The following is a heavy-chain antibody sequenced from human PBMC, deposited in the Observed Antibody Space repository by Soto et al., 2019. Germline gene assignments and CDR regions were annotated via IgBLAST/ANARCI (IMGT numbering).Heavy chain of an antibody. J-gene: IGHJ4*02. D-gene: IGHD6-19*01. CDR1: GYSFTTYW. V-gene: IGHV5-51*01. CDR2: IYPHDSDT. CDR3: ATWIAVACAW. Sequence: PGESLKISCKGSGYSFTTYWIGWVRQMPGKGLELIVIIYPHDSDTRYSPSFQGQVTISADKSISTAYLHWSSLKASDTAMYYCATWIAVACAWWGQGTLVTVSS.